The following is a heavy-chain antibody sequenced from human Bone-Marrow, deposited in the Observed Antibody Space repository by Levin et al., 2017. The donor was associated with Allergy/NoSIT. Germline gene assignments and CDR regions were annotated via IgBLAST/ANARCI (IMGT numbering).Heavy chain of an antibody. CDR1: GGSISSSSYY. J-gene: IGHJ4*02. V-gene: IGHV4-39*01. D-gene: IGHD1-26*01. Sequence: SETLSLTCTVSGGSISSSSYYWGWIRQPPGTGLEWIGSIYYSGSTYYNPSLKSRVTISVDTSKNQFSLKLSSVTAADTAVYYCARRVAGELLIFDYWGQGTLVTVSS. CDR2: IYYSGST. CDR3: ARRVAGELLIFDY.